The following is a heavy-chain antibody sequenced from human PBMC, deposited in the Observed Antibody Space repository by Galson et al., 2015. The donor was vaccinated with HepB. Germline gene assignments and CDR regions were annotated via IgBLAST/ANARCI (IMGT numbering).Heavy chain of an antibody. Sequence: CAISGDSVSSNNVAWNWIRQSPSRGLEWLGRTYYRSKWSNDYAVSVQGRISISPDTSKNQLSLQLNSVTPEDTAVYYCARDRMDVFDYWGQGTLVTVSS. CDR2: TYYRSKWSN. V-gene: IGHV6-1*01. D-gene: IGHD2-2*03. J-gene: IGHJ4*02. CDR1: GDSVSSNNVA. CDR3: ARDRMDVFDY.